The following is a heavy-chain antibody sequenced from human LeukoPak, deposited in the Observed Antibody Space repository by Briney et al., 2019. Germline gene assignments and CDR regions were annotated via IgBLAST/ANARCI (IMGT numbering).Heavy chain of an antibody. CDR2: IYPGDSDT. CDR3: ARNYGYSGYEGEGNFDY. J-gene: IGHJ4*02. D-gene: IGHD5-12*01. CDR1: GYSFTSYW. V-gene: IGHV5-51*01. Sequence: EESLKISCKGSGYSFTSYWIGWVRQMPGKGLEWMGIIYPGDSDTGYSPSFQGQVTISADKSISTAYLQWSSLKASDTAMYYCARNYGYSGYEGEGNFDYWGQGILVTVSS.